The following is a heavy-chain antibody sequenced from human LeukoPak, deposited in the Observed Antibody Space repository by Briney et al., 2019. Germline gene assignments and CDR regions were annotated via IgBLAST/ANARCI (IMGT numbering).Heavy chain of an antibody. J-gene: IGHJ4*02. CDR1: GGSISSSSYY. Sequence: SETLSLTCTVSGGSISSSSYYWGWIRQPPGKGLEWIGSIYYSGSTYYNPSLKSRVTISVDTSKNQFSLKLSSVTAADTAVYYCASDVSSSWYGNPWDYWGQGTLVTVSS. CDR2: IYYSGST. CDR3: ASDVSSSWYGNPWDY. V-gene: IGHV4-39*07. D-gene: IGHD6-13*01.